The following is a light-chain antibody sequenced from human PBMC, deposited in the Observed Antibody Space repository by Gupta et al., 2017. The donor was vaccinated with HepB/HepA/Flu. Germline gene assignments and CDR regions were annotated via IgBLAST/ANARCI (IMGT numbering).Light chain of an antibody. CDR2: EVY. J-gene: IGLJ2*01. CDR1: SSDVGGYNY. CDR3: SSYAGSDNLV. Sequence: QPALTQPPSASGSPGQSVTISCTGTSSDVGGYNYVSWYQHHPGKAPKLIIYEVYHRPSGVPDRFSGSKSGNTASLTVSRLQAEDEANYYCSSYAGSDNLVFGGGTKLTVL. V-gene: IGLV2-8*01.